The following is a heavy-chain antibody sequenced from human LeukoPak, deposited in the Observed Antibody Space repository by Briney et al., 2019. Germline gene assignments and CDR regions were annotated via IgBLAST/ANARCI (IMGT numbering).Heavy chain of an antibody. Sequence: PGRSLRLSCAASGFTFSSYGMHWVRQAPGKGLGWVAVISYDGSNKYYADSVKGRFTISRDNSKNTLYLQMNSLRAEDTAVYYCAKDAELWFGELSTGSVGNFDYWGQGTLVTVSS. D-gene: IGHD3-10*01. CDR1: GFTFSSYG. CDR3: AKDAELWFGELSTGSVGNFDY. J-gene: IGHJ4*02. V-gene: IGHV3-30*18. CDR2: ISYDGSNK.